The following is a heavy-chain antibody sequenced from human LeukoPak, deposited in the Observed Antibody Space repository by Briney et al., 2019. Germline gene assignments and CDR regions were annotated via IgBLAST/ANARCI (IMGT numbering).Heavy chain of an antibody. CDR3: ARQESRPDAFDI. CDR2: ISSSSSYI. Sequence: ETGGSLRLSCAASGFTFSSYWMSWVRQAPGKGLEWVSSISSSSSYIYYADSVKGRFTISRDNAKNSLYLQMNSLRAEDTAVYHCARQESRPDAFDIWGQGTMVTVSS. V-gene: IGHV3-21*01. J-gene: IGHJ3*02. CDR1: GFTFSSYW.